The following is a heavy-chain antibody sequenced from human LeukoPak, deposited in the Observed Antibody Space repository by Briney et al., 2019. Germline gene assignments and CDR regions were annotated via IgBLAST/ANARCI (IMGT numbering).Heavy chain of an antibody. J-gene: IGHJ6*03. CDR2: ISTSGST. CDR1: GDSISVFY. CDR3: ARGLPSYGDYVDYYFYMDV. D-gene: IGHD4-17*01. Sequence: SETLSLTCTVSGDSISVFYWSWIRHPAGKGLQWIWRISTSGSTNYNTSLKSRVNMSVDRSTNEFFLTVRSVTAADTALYYCARGLPSYGDYVDYYFYMDVWGKGTTVTVSS. V-gene: IGHV4-4*07.